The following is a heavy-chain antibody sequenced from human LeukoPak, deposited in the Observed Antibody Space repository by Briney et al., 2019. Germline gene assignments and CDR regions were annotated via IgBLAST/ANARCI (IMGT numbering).Heavy chain of an antibody. CDR3: ARGRRGVVPAAIQTLPSDI. Sequence: GASVKVSCKASGYTFTGYYMHWVRQAPGQGLEWMGWINPNSGGTNYAQKFQGRVTMTRDTSISTAYMELSRLRSDDTAVYYCARGRRGVVPAAIQTLPSDIWGQGTMVTVSS. V-gene: IGHV1-2*02. CDR2: INPNSGGT. CDR1: GYTFTGYY. J-gene: IGHJ3*02. D-gene: IGHD2-2*02.